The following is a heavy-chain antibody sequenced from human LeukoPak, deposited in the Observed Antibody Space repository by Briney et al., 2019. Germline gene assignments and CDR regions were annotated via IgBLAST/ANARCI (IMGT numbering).Heavy chain of an antibody. J-gene: IGHJ5*01. CDR1: GFTFSSDW. V-gene: IGHV3-7*01. Sequence: GGSLRLSCAASGFTFSSDWMHWVRQAPGKGLEWVANIKQDGNEKYYVDSVKGRFSISRDNAKESLYLQMDSLRAEDTAVYYCAKEGAYPIITYDSWGQGALVTVSS. CDR2: IKQDGNEK. D-gene: IGHD3-10*01. CDR3: AKEGAYPIITYDS.